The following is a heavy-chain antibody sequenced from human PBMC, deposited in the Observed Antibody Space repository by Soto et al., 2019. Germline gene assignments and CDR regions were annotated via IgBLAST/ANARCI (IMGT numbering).Heavy chain of an antibody. CDR1: GFAFSSYW. J-gene: IGHJ6*02. V-gene: IGHV3-74*01. Sequence: GGSLRLSCAASGFAFSSYWMHWVRQAPGKGLVWVSRINSDGSGTRYADSVKGRVTISRDNAKNTLYLQMNSLSAEDTAVYYCARDLYSTSSLGYFYYYYGMDVWGQGTTVTVSS. D-gene: IGHD6-6*01. CDR2: INSDGSGT. CDR3: ARDLYSTSSLGYFYYYYGMDV.